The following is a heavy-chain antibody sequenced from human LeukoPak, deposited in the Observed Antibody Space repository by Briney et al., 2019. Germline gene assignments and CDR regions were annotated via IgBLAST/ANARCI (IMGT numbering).Heavy chain of an antibody. Sequence: GGSLRLSCAASGFTFSTYRMHWVRQAPGKGLMWVSRINTDGSSTSYADSVKGRFTISRDNAKNTLYLQMNSLRAEDTAVYYCAKDDILTGYRFQHWGQGTLVTVSS. CDR1: GFTFSTYR. J-gene: IGHJ1*01. V-gene: IGHV3-74*01. CDR2: INTDGSST. CDR3: AKDDILTGYRFQH. D-gene: IGHD3-9*01.